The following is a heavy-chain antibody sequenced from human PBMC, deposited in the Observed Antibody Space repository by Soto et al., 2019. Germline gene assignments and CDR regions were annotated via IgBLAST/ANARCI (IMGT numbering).Heavy chain of an antibody. V-gene: IGHV1-3*01. J-gene: IGHJ4*02. Sequence: QVQLVQSGAEMKKPGASVKISCKASGYTFASYSVNWVRQVPGQSLEWMGWINAGDGDTNYSQKFQGRVTITRDRSATTAYMELSSLITDDTAEFYGQRFPPNRESFPRTYQFDFWGQGALVTVSS. CDR2: INAGDGDT. D-gene: IGHD1-26*01. CDR1: GYTFASYS. CDR3: QRFPPNRESFPRTYQFDF.